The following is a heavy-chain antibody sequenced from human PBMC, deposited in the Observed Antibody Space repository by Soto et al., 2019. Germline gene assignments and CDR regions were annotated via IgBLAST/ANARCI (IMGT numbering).Heavy chain of an antibody. J-gene: IGHJ6*02. CDR3: VRDGYPAWVYGVDV. Sequence: GSLRLSCAASGFTFSSYWMHWVRQATWKGLVWVSRMNSDGSTTNYADSVKGRFTISRDNARNTLYLQMNSMRAEDTAVYYCVRDGYPAWVYGVDVWGQGTTVTVSS. CDR2: MNSDGSTT. CDR1: GFTFSSYW. D-gene: IGHD1-1*01. V-gene: IGHV3-74*01.